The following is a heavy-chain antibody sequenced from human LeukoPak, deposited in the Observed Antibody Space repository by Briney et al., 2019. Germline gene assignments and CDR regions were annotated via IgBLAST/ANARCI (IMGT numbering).Heavy chain of an antibody. D-gene: IGHD4-17*01. J-gene: IGHJ4*02. V-gene: IGHV3-74*01. Sequence: GGSLRLSCAASGFTFSNHWMHWVRQTPEKGLVWVSNISPDGSRTDYADSVKGRFTISRDNAENSLFLQMNSLRAEDTAVYFCASNDYRDEGIDSWGQGTLVTVSS. CDR1: GFTFSNHW. CDR3: ASNDYRDEGIDS. CDR2: ISPDGSRT.